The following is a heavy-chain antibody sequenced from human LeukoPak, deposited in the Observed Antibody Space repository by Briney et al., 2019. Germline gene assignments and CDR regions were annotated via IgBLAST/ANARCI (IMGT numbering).Heavy chain of an antibody. CDR1: GFTFSSYA. D-gene: IGHD3-3*01. Sequence: GGSLRLSCAASGFTFSSYAMSWVRQAPGKGLEWVSAISGSGGSTYYADFVKGRFTISRDNSKNTLYLQMNSLRAEDTAVYYCAKEASDFWSGYYTPLEDWGQGTLVTVSS. J-gene: IGHJ4*02. CDR3: AKEASDFWSGYYTPLED. CDR2: ISGSGGST. V-gene: IGHV3-23*01.